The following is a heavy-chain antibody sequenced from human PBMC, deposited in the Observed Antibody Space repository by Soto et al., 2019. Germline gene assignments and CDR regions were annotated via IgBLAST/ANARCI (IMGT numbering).Heavy chain of an antibody. V-gene: IGHV3-66*01. J-gene: IGHJ6*03. CDR2: IYSGGST. CDR3: ARTPSWDYGSPYYYYYMDV. Sequence: EVQLVESGGGLVQPGGSLRLSCAASGFTVSSNYMSWVRQAPGKGLEWVSVIYSGGSTYYADSVKGRFTISRDNSKNTLYLQVKSLRAEDTAVYYCARTPSWDYGSPYYYYYMDVWGKGTTVTVSS. D-gene: IGHD3-10*01. CDR1: GFTVSSNY.